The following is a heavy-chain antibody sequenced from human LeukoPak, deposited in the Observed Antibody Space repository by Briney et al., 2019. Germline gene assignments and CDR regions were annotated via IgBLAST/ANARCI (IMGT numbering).Heavy chain of an antibody. Sequence: SETLSLTCAVYGGSFSGYYWSWIRQPPGKGLEWIGEINHSGSTNYNPSLKSRVTISVDPSKNQFSLKLSSVTAADTAVYYCARGYCSSTSCYDAFDIWGQGTMVTVSS. CDR3: ARGYCSSTSCYDAFDI. J-gene: IGHJ3*02. CDR2: INHSGST. D-gene: IGHD2-2*01. CDR1: GGSFSGYY. V-gene: IGHV4-34*01.